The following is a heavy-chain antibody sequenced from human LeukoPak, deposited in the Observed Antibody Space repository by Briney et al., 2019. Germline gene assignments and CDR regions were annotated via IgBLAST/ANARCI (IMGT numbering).Heavy chain of an antibody. CDR2: ISSSGTTI. CDR3: ARDPYSGNYGPYYYYMDV. CDR1: GFTFSDYY. Sequence: PGGSLRLSCAASGFTFSDYYMSWVRQAPGKGLEWISYISSSGTTIHYADSVKGRFTISRDNAKNSLYLQMDSLRVEDTAVYYCARDPYSGNYGPYYYYMDVWGKGTTVTISS. V-gene: IGHV3-11*04. J-gene: IGHJ6*03. D-gene: IGHD1-26*01.